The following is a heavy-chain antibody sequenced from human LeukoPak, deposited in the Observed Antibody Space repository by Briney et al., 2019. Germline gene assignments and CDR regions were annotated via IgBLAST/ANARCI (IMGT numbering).Heavy chain of an antibody. D-gene: IGHD3-22*01. J-gene: IGHJ5*02. CDR3: ARGGYYDSSGSFDP. V-gene: IGHV1-46*01. Sequence: ASVKVSCRASGYTFARYYIHWVRQAPGQGLEWLGIINPSGGSTRYAQKFQGRVTMTRDTSTSAVYMELSSLRSDDTAVYYCARGGYYDSSGSFDPWGQGTLVTVSS. CDR1: GYTFARYY. CDR2: INPSGGST.